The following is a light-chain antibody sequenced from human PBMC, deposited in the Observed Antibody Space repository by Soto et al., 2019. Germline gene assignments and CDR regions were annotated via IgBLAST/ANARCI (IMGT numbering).Light chain of an antibody. J-gene: IGKJ1*01. CDR3: QQYNNWPWT. V-gene: IGKV3-15*01. CDR2: GAS. Sequence: EIVMTQSPATLSVSPGERATLSCTASQSFSTYLAWYQQKPGQAPRLLIYGASTRASGIPARFSGSGSGTEFTLTISSLQSEDFAVYYCQQYNNWPWTFGQGTKVEIK. CDR1: QSFSTY.